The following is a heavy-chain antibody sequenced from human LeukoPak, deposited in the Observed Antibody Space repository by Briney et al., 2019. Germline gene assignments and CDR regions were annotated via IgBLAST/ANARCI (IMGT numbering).Heavy chain of an antibody. Sequence: ASVKVSCKISGYTLIELSMHWVRQAPGKGLEWMGGVDPEDGEKIYAQKFQGRVAITEDTSTDTVYMGLSSLRSEDTAVYYCTAEFGPYYYDSSGYYWGQGTLVTVSS. CDR1: GYTLIELS. CDR2: VDPEDGEK. D-gene: IGHD3-22*01. CDR3: TAEFGPYYYDSSGYY. V-gene: IGHV1-24*01. J-gene: IGHJ4*02.